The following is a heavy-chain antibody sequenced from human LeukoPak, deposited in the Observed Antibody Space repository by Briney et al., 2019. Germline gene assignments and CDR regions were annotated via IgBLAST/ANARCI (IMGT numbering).Heavy chain of an antibody. D-gene: IGHD7-27*01. CDR1: GGSISSSSYY. J-gene: IGHJ3*02. CDR2: IYYSGST. V-gene: IGHV4-39*07. Sequence: SDTLSLTCTVSGGSISSSSYYWGWIRQPPGKGLEWIGSIYYSGSTNYNPSLKSRVTISVDTSKNQFSLKLRSVTAADTAVYYCARAVLGYRYAFDIWGQGTMVTVSS. CDR3: ARAVLGYRYAFDI.